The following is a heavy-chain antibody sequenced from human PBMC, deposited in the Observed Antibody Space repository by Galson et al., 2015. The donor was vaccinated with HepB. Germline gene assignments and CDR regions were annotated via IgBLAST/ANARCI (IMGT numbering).Heavy chain of an antibody. V-gene: IGHV3-30*18. CDR2: ISYDGSNK. D-gene: IGHD2-2*01. CDR3: AKIAGVGCSSTSCSYYYYYYGMDV. CDR1: GFTFSSYG. J-gene: IGHJ6*02. Sequence: SLRLSCAASGFTFSSYGMHWVRQAPGKGLEWVAVISYDGSNKYYADSVKGRFTISRDNSKNTLYLQMNSLGAEDTAVYYCAKIAGVGCSSTSCSYYYYYYGMDVWGQGTTVTVSS.